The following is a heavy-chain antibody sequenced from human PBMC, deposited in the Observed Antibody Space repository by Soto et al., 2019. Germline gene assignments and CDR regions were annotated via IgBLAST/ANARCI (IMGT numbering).Heavy chain of an antibody. D-gene: IGHD3-10*01. CDR1: GFTVSNNY. Sequence: EVQLVESGGGLIQPGGSLRLSCAVSGFTVSNNYMSWVRQAPGKGLEGVSVIYSGGYTAYGDSVKGRFTISRDNSKNTLYLQRKTMGAGDAAVYDGATPPGGGGYWGQGTLVTVSS. CDR2: IYSGGYT. V-gene: IGHV3-53*01. CDR3: ATPPGGGGY. J-gene: IGHJ4*02.